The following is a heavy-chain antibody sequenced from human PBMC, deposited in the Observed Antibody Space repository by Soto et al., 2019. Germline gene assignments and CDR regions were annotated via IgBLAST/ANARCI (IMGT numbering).Heavy chain of an antibody. J-gene: IGHJ4*02. CDR2: ISYDGSNK. CDR3: AKDRHCYYDSSGYYPRY. CDR1: GFTFSSYG. V-gene: IGHV3-30*18. D-gene: IGHD3-22*01. Sequence: QVQLVESGGGVVQPGRSLRLSCAASGFTFSSYGMHWVRQAPGKGLEWVAVISYDGSNKYYADSVKGRFTISRDNSKNTLYLQMNSLRAEDTAVYYCAKDRHCYYDSSGYYPRYWGQGTLVTVSS.